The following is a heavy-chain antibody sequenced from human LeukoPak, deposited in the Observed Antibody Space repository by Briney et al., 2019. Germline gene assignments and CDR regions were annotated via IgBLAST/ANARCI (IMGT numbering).Heavy chain of an antibody. J-gene: IGHJ4*02. CDR3: ARLVGARGGYFDY. D-gene: IGHD1-26*01. CDR2: IWYDGSQK. V-gene: IGHV3-33*01. Sequence: GTSLRLPCAASGFTFSSNGMHWVRQAPGKGLEWVATIWYDGSQKYYADSVKGRFTISRDNSKNTLYVQMNSLRADDTAVYYCARLVGARGGYFDYWGQGTLVTVSS. CDR1: GFTFSSNG.